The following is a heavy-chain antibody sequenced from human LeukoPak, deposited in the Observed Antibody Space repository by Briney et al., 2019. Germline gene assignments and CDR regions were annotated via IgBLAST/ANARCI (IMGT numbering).Heavy chain of an antibody. V-gene: IGHV5-51*01. Sequence: GESLKISCKGSGHSFTSYWIGWVRQMPGKGLEWMGIIYPGDSDTRYSPSFQGQVTISADKSISTAYLQWSSLKASDTAMYYCARQQRVWYSSSGDYFDYWGQGTLVTVSS. CDR3: ARQQRVWYSSSGDYFDY. J-gene: IGHJ4*02. CDR1: GHSFTSYW. D-gene: IGHD6-6*01. CDR2: IYPGDSDT.